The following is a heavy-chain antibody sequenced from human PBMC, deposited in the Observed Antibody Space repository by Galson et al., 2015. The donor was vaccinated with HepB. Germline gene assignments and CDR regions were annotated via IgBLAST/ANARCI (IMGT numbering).Heavy chain of an antibody. Sequence: SLRLSCAASGFTFDDYAMHWVRQAPGKGLEWVSGISWNSGSIGYADSVKGRFTISRDNAKNSLYLQMNSLRAEDTALYYCAKVGSLKSYYDSSGYFDYWGQGTLVTVSS. CDR1: GFTFDDYA. V-gene: IGHV3-9*01. CDR3: AKVGSLKSYYDSSGYFDY. D-gene: IGHD3-22*01. CDR2: ISWNSGSI. J-gene: IGHJ4*02.